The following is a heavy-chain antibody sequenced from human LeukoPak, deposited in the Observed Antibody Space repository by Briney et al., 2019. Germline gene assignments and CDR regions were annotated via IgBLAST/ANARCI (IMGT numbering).Heavy chain of an antibody. CDR3: ASQGIRGYSYGYWYFDL. Sequence: SQTLSLTCAISGDSVSSNSAAWNWIRQSPSRGLEWLGRTYYRSKWYNDYAVSVKSRITINPDTSKNQFSLQLNSVTPEDTAVYYCASQGIRGYSYGYWYFDLWGRGTLVTVST. J-gene: IGHJ2*01. CDR2: TYYRSKWYN. D-gene: IGHD5-18*01. CDR1: GDSVSSNSAA. V-gene: IGHV6-1*01.